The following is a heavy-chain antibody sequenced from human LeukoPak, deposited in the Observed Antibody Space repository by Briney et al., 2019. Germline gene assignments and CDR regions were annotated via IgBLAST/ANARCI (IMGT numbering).Heavy chain of an antibody. Sequence: GGTLRLSCSASGFTFTTYGMNWVRQAPGKGLEWVSSIRSTGDSTFYADSVKGRFTISRDNSKNTVYSLMNSLRTEDTAVYYCGRSRRINASLYYYMDVWGKGTTVTVSS. D-gene: IGHD2-15*01. CDR1: GFTFTTYG. CDR3: GRSRRINASLYYYMDV. V-gene: IGHV3-23*01. CDR2: IRSTGDST. J-gene: IGHJ6*03.